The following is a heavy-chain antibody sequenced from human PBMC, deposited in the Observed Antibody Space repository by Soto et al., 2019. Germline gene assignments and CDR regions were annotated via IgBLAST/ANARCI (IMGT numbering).Heavy chain of an antibody. CDR2: INAGNGNT. CDR3: ARGSMVVAAYYFDY. D-gene: IGHD2-15*01. CDR1: GYTFTSYA. Sequence: ASVKVSCKASGYTFTSYAMHWVRQAPGQRLEWMGWINAGNGNTKYSQKFQGRVTITRDTSTSTAYMELRSLRSEDTAVYYCARGSMVVAAYYFDYWGQGTLVTVSS. V-gene: IGHV1-3*01. J-gene: IGHJ4*02.